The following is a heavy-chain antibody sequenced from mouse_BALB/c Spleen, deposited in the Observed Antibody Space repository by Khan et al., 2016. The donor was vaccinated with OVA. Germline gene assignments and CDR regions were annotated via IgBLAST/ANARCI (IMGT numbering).Heavy chain of an antibody. Sequence: EVELVESGGDLVKPGGSLKLSCAASGFTFSSYSMSWVRQTPDKRLEWVATISSGADYTYYPDSVKGRFTISRDNAKNTLYLQMSSLKSEDTAMYYCASHLTGSFAYWGPGTLVTVSA. J-gene: IGHJ3*01. CDR3: ASHLTGSFAY. CDR1: GFTFSSYS. D-gene: IGHD4-1*01. CDR2: ISSGADYT. V-gene: IGHV5-6*01.